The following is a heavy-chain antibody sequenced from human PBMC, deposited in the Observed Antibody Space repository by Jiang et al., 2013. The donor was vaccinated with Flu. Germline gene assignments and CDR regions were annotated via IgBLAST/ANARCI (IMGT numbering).Heavy chain of an antibody. Sequence: SGAEVKKPGSSVKVSCKASGGSFSSYGFSWVRQAPGQGLEWMGRVVPIPGITNYAQKFQGRVTITADKSTSTAYLELSSLRSEDTAVYYCARDLQIAAAPRGMDVWGQGTTVTVSS. CDR3: ARDLQIAAAPRGMDV. V-gene: IGHV1-69*04. J-gene: IGHJ6*02. CDR2: VVPIPGIT. D-gene: IGHD6-13*01. CDR1: GGSFSSYG.